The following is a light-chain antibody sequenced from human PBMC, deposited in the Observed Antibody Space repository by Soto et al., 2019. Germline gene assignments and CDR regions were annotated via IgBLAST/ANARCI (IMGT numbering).Light chain of an antibody. Sequence: ETVMTQSPATLSVSPGEGVTLSCRASQSVSINLAWYQQKPGQAPRLLIYGASTRATGIPARFSGSGSGTEFTLTISSLQSEDFAVYYCQQYNDWPPWTFGQGTKVDIK. CDR3: QQYNDWPPWT. J-gene: IGKJ1*01. CDR2: GAS. CDR1: QSVSIN. V-gene: IGKV3D-15*01.